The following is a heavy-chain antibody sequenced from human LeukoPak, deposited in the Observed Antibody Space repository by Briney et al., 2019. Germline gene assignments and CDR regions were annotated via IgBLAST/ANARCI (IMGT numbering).Heavy chain of an antibody. D-gene: IGHD4-11*01. CDR1: GFTFSSYS. J-gene: IGHJ5*02. V-gene: IGHV3-21*01. CDR3: GRVPFPYRNYGGGCSAP. CDR2: ISSSSSYI. Sequence: GGSLRLSCAASGFTFSSYSMNWVRQAPGKGLEWVSSISSSSSYIYYADSVKGRFTISRDNAKNSLYLQMNSLRAEDTAVYYCGRVPFPYRNYGGGCSAPWGKEPLVTVSS.